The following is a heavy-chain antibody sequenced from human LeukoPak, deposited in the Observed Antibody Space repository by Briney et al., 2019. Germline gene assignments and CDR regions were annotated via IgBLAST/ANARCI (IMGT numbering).Heavy chain of an antibody. Sequence: GGSLRLSCAASGFILIGYSMNWVGQAPGKGLEGVSYINSSSGTIIYADSVKGRFTISRDNAKNSLYLQMNSLRAEDTAVYYCAKEGDNTGYRYFDDWGQGTLVTVSS. CDR1: GFILIGYS. CDR3: AKEGDNTGYRYFDD. CDR2: INSSSGTI. J-gene: IGHJ4*02. V-gene: IGHV3-48*04. D-gene: IGHD3-22*01.